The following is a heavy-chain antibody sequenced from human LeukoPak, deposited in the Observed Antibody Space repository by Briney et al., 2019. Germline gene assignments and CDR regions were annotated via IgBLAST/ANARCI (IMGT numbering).Heavy chain of an antibody. J-gene: IGHJ5*02. Sequence: GGSLRLSCAVSGITFSRYSMNWVRQAPGKGLEWVSYISSSSSAIYYVDSVKGRFTISRDNAKNSLYLQMNSLRAEDTALYYCAKAGNHGSGSYYWFDPWGQGTLVTVSS. V-gene: IGHV3-48*04. D-gene: IGHD3-10*01. CDR1: GITFSRYS. CDR3: AKAGNHGSGSYYWFDP. CDR2: ISSSSSAI.